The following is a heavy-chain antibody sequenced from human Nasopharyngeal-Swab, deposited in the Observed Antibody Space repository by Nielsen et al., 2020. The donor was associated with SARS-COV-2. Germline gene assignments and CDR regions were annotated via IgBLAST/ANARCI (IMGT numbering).Heavy chain of an antibody. D-gene: IGHD3-10*01. V-gene: IGHV1-58*01. CDR2: IVVGSGNT. J-gene: IGHJ6*03. Sequence: WVRQAPGQRLEWIGWIVVGSGNTNYAQKFQERVTITRDMSTSTAYMELSSLRSEDTAVYYCARGRGYYGSGGYYYYMDVWGKGTTVTVSS. CDR3: ARGRGYYGSGGYYYYMDV.